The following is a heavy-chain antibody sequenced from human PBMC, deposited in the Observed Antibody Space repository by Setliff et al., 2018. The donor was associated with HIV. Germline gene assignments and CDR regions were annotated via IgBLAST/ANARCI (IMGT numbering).Heavy chain of an antibody. CDR3: ARQSITIFGVVISGFDP. Sequence: PSETLSLTCTVSGDSLSSTGDHWGWIRQPPGRGLEWIGNVYSSGSTYYNPSLKSRVTISVDTSKNQFSLKMISVTAADTAVYYCARQSITIFGVVISGFDPWGQGTLVTVSS. D-gene: IGHD3-3*01. J-gene: IGHJ5*02. CDR2: VYSSGST. V-gene: IGHV4-39*07. CDR1: GDSLSSTGDH.